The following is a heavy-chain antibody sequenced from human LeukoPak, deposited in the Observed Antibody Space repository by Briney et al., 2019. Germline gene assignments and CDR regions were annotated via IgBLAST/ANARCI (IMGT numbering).Heavy chain of an antibody. CDR3: AKDLLGYCSGGSCLLAFDI. CDR2: ISGSGGST. D-gene: IGHD2-15*01. J-gene: IGHJ3*02. CDR1: GFTFSSYA. V-gene: IGHV3-23*01. Sequence: GGSLRLSCAVSGFTFSSYAMSWVRQAPGKGLEWVSAISGSGGSTYYADSVQGRFTISRDNSKNTLYLQMNSLRAEDTAVYYCAKDLLGYCSGGSCLLAFDIWGQGTMVTVSS.